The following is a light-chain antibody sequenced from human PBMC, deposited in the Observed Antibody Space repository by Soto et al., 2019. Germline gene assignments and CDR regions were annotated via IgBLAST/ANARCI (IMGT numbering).Light chain of an antibody. CDR1: QDITRR. J-gene: IGKJ4*01. CDR3: QQANSFPPT. CDR2: GAS. V-gene: IGKV1-12*01. Sequence: DIQMTQSPSSVSASVGDRVTVTCRASQDITRRLAWYQQKPGKAPTLLIYGASSLHSDVPSRFSGSGSGTDFTLTISSLQPEDFATYYCQQANSFPPTFGGGTKVEIK.